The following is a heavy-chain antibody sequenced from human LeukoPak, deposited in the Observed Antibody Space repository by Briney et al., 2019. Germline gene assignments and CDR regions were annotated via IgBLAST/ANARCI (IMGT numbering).Heavy chain of an antibody. J-gene: IGHJ4*02. Sequence: ASVKVSCKTSGYTFTGYYMHWVRQAPGQGLEWMGWINPNSGGTNYAQKFQGRVTMTRDTSISTAYMELSRLRSDDTAVYYCARGSPPRRNYDSRGYYSYYFDYWGQGTLVTVSS. CDR1: GYTFTGYY. V-gene: IGHV1-2*02. CDR2: INPNSGGT. D-gene: IGHD3-22*01. CDR3: ARGSPPRRNYDSRGYYSYYFDY.